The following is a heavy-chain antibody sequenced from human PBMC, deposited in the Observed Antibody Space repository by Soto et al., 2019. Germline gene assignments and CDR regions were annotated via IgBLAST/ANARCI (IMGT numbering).Heavy chain of an antibody. Sequence: VASVKVSCKASGYTFTSYYIHWVRQAPGQGLEWMGIINPSGGSTSYAQKFQGRVTMTRDTSTSTVYMELSSLRSEDTAVYYCARGSAKIAAAGTGAFDIWGQGTMVTVSS. CDR3: ARGSAKIAAAGTGAFDI. J-gene: IGHJ3*02. D-gene: IGHD6-13*01. V-gene: IGHV1-46*01. CDR2: INPSGGST. CDR1: GYTFTSYY.